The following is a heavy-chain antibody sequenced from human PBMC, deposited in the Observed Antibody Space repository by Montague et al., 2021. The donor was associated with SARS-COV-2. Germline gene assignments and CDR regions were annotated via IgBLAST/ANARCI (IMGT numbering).Heavy chain of an antibody. CDR1: GGSITGFS. CDR3: ARTPTRPLSLDS. J-gene: IGHJ4*02. D-gene: IGHD6-6*01. CDR2: VTTSGTT. Sequence: SETLSLTCAVSGGSITGFSWSWVRQPAGKGLEWIGRVTTSGTTNXGPSLRSRVTMSVDTSKNQFSLNLNSVTAADTAIYYCARTPTRPLSLDSWGQGTLVTVSS. V-gene: IGHV4-4*07.